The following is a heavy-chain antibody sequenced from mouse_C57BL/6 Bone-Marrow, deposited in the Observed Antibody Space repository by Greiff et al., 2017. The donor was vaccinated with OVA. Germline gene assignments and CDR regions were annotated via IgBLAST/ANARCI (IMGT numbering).Heavy chain of an antibody. CDR3: ARYKDYYGSSYWYFDV. CDR1: GFTFTDYY. CDR2: IRNKANGYTT. J-gene: IGHJ1*03. D-gene: IGHD1-1*01. V-gene: IGHV7-3*01. Sequence: EVHLVESGGGLVQPGGSLSLSCAASGFTFTDYYMSWVRQPPGKALEWLGFIRNKANGYTTEYSASVKGRFTISRDNSQSILYLHMNALRAEDSATYYCARYKDYYGSSYWYFDVWGTGTTVTVSS.